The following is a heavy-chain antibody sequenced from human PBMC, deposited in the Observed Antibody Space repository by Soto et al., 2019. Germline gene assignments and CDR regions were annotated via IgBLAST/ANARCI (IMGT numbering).Heavy chain of an antibody. CDR2: INHSGST. CDR3: ARVPQSLASYYFDY. Sequence: SETLSLTCAVYGGSFSGYYWSWIRQPPGKGLEWIGEINHSGSTNYNPSLKSRVTISVDTSKNQFSLKLSSVTAADTAVYYCARVPQSLASYYFDYWGQGTLVTVS. CDR1: GGSFSGYY. J-gene: IGHJ4*02. V-gene: IGHV4-34*01. D-gene: IGHD6-6*01.